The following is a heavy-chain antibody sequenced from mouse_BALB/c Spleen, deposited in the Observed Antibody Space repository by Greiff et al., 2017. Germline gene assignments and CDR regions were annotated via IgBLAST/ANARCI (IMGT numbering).Heavy chain of an antibody. CDR2: INPSTGYT. CDR1: GYTFTSYW. CDR3: ATHYYGSPYWYFDV. D-gene: IGHD1-1*01. Sequence: QVQLQQSGAELAKPGASVKMSCKASGYTFTSYWMHWVKQRPGQGLEWIGYINPSTGYTEYNQKFKDKATLTADKSSSTAYMQLSSLTSEDSAVYYCATHYYGSPYWYFDVWGAGTTVTVSS. V-gene: IGHV1-7*01. J-gene: IGHJ1*01.